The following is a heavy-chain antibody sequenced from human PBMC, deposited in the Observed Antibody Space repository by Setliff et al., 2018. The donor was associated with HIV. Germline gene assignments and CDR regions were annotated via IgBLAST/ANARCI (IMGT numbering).Heavy chain of an antibody. Sequence: LSLTCTISGVYISNYHWGWIRQPPGRGLEWIGSNHTTGSPKNNPSLQSRVSISIDMAKSLFSLELSSVTAADTAVYYCARLLEGPDYSSDFRYFDWFPDVWGQGTLVTVSS. J-gene: IGHJ4*02. CDR2: NHTTGSP. V-gene: IGHV4-4*08. CDR3: ARLLEGPDYSSDFRYFDWFPDV. CDR1: GVYISNYH. D-gene: IGHD3-9*01.